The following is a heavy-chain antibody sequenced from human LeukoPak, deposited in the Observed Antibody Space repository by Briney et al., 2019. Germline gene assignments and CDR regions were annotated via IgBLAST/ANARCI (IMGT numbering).Heavy chain of an antibody. J-gene: IGHJ4*02. D-gene: IGHD2-15*01. CDR2: INHSGST. V-gene: IGHV4-34*01. CDR1: GGSFSGYY. Sequence: PSETLSLTCAVYGGSFSGYYWSWIRQPPGKGLEWIGEINHSGSTYYNPSLKSRVTISVDTSKNQFSLKLSSVTAADTAVYYCARSPRGGNSGYWGQGTLVTVSS. CDR3: ARSPRGGNSGY.